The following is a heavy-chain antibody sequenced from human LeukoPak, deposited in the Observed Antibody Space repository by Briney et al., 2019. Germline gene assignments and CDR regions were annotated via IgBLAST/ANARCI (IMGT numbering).Heavy chain of an antibody. Sequence: SETLSLTCTVSGGSLIPYYWSWIRQPPGKGLEWIGYIYHSGTTNYSPPLKGRATLSVDTSKNQISLRLSSVTAADTAVYFCARVDGGTYYMPFAYGGQGSLVTVSS. CDR1: GGSLIPYY. CDR3: ARVDGGTYYMPFAY. V-gene: IGHV4-59*01. CDR2: IYHSGTT. D-gene: IGHD1-26*01. J-gene: IGHJ4*02.